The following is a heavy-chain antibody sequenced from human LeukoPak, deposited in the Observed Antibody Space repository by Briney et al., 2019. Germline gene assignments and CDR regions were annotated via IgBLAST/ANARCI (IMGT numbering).Heavy chain of an antibody. CDR2: IYYSGST. Sequence: SETLSLTCTVSGGSISSYYWSWIRQPPGKGLEWIGYIYYSGSTNYNPSLKSRVTMSVDTSKNQFSLKLSSVTAADTALYYCARRTVTKDYYYYYYMDVWGKGTTVTVSS. D-gene: IGHD4-17*01. CDR1: GGSISSYY. CDR3: ARRTVTKDYYYYYYMDV. V-gene: IGHV4-59*01. J-gene: IGHJ6*03.